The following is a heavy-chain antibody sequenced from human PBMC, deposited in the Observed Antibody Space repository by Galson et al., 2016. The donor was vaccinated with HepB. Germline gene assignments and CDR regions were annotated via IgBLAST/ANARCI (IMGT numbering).Heavy chain of an antibody. CDR3: AREPLN. CDR2: IYYDGST. J-gene: IGHJ4*02. CDR1: GDSITVYY. V-gene: IGHV4-59*13. Sequence: SETLSLTCSVSGDSITVYYWSWIRQPPGKGLEWIGYIYYDGSTVYNPSLKSRVTMSLDTSKNDFSLTLTSVTAADTAVYYCAREPLNWGRGILVTVSS.